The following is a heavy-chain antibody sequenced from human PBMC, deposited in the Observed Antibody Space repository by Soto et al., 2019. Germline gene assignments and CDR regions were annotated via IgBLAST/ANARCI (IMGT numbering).Heavy chain of an antibody. CDR3: AADSSGYPLDY. V-gene: IGHV1-69*02. CDR2: IIPILGIA. D-gene: IGHD3-22*01. CDR1: GGTFSSYT. Sequence: VQLVQSGAEVKKPGSSVKVSCKASGGTFSSYTISWVRQAPGQGLEWMGRIIPILGIANYAQKFQGRVTITADKSTSTAYMELSSLRSEDTAVYYCAADSSGYPLDYWGQGTLVTVSS. J-gene: IGHJ4*02.